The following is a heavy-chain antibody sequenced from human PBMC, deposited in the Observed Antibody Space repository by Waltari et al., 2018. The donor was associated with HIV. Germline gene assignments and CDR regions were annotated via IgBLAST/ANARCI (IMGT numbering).Heavy chain of an antibody. Sequence: QVQMVQSGAVVKKTGASVKVSCKTSGSTFSDNYIHWMRQAPGQGPDWMGWNNPNSGGTNYAQRFQDRVTLTRDTHISTVFRDLSRLASDDTAVYYCARVPQGRLGELSTYYFDYWGQGSLVIVSS. V-gene: IGHV1-2*02. D-gene: IGHD3-16*01. J-gene: IGHJ4*02. CDR1: GSTFSDNY. CDR3: ARVPQGRLGELSTYYFDY. CDR2: NNPNSGGT.